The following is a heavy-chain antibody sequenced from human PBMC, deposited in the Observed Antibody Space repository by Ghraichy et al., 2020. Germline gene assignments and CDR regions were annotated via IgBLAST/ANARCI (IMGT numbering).Heavy chain of an antibody. CDR3: ARDLYAASTTVTTRGAFDI. CDR2: IWYDGSNK. V-gene: IGHV3-33*01. CDR1: GFTFSSYG. D-gene: IGHD4-17*01. J-gene: IGHJ3*02. Sequence: GGYLRLSCAASGFTFSSYGIHWVRQAPGKGLEWVAVIWYDGSNKYYADSVKGRFTISRDNSKNTLYLQMNSLRAEDTAVYYGARDLYAASTTVTTRGAFDIWGQGTMVTVSS.